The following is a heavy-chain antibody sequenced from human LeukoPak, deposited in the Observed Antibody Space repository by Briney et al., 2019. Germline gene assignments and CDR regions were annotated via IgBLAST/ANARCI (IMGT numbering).Heavy chain of an antibody. D-gene: IGHD2-15*01. CDR3: ARAGYCSDSTCYHFDY. J-gene: IGHJ4*02. V-gene: IGHV4-39*01. CDR2: IYYSGST. CDR1: GGSISSSSHY. Sequence: SETLSLTCTVSGGSISSSSHYWGWIRQPPGKGLEWIGSIYYSGSTYYNPSLKSRVSMSVDTSKNQFSLKLSSVTAADTAVYYCARAGYCSDSTCYHFDYWGQGTLATVS.